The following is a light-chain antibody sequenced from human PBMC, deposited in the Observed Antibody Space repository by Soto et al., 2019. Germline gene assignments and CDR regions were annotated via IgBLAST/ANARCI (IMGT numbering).Light chain of an antibody. CDR1: SSDVGGYNY. J-gene: IGLJ3*02. CDR3: CSYTSSTTWV. CDR2: DVG. V-gene: IGLV2-14*03. Sequence: LTQPASVSGSPGQSITISCTGTSSDVGGYNYVSWYQQHPGKAPKLMLYDVGSRPSGVSNRFSGSKSGNTASLTISGLQAEDEADYYCCSYTSSTTWVFGGGTKVTVL.